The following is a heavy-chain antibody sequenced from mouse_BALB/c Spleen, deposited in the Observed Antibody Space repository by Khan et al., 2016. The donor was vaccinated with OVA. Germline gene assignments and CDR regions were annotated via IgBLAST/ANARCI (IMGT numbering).Heavy chain of an antibody. CDR1: GFSLTIYG. CDR2: IWGDGAT. Sequence: QVQLKQSGPGLVAPSQSLSITCTVSGFSLTIYGLSWVRQPPGKGLEWLGVIWGDGATTYHSALISRLIITKDNSKSQVFLKLHSLQTDDTATYYCAKFTPDYYSLDYWGQGTSVTVSS. D-gene: IGHD1-1*01. CDR3: AKFTPDYYSLDY. V-gene: IGHV2-3*01. J-gene: IGHJ4*01.